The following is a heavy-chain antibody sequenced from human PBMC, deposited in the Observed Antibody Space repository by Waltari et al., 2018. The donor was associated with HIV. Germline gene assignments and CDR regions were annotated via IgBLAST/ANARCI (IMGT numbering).Heavy chain of an antibody. Sequence: QVQLAESGAEVKQPGASVKVSCKASGYTFTSSDIIWVRQASGQGREWMGWMNPHRGTTAYAQKFQGRVTMTRNTSITTAYMELSSLRSEDTAVYYCARVRRPSGSYYLSYWGQGTLVTVSS. D-gene: IGHD1-26*01. CDR1: GYTFTSSD. CDR2: MNPHRGTT. V-gene: IGHV1-8*01. J-gene: IGHJ4*02. CDR3: ARVRRPSGSYYLSY.